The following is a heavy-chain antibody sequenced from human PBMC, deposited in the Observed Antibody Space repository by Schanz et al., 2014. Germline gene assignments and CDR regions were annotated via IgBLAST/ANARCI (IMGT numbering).Heavy chain of an antibody. J-gene: IGHJ3*02. Sequence: EVQLVKSGGFFLPPLGSLRLSCAASGFTVSSNYMSWVRQAPGKGLEWVSVIYSGGSTYYADSVKGRFTISRDNSKNTLYHQMNSLRAEDTAVYYCARDRWDSNNAFDIWGQGTMVTVSS. CDR1: GFTVSSNY. D-gene: IGHD1-26*01. CDR2: IYSGGST. V-gene: IGHV3-53*01. CDR3: ARDRWDSNNAFDI.